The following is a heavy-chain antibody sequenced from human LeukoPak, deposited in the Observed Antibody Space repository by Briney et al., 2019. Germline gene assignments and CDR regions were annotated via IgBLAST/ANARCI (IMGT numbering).Heavy chain of an antibody. Sequence: GGSLRLSCAASGFIFSSYAMSWVRQAPGKGLEWVSAISGSGGSTYYADSVEGRFTISRDNAKNSLYLQMNSLRAEDTAIYYCAGARGYQQIKFDFWGQGALVTVSS. D-gene: IGHD5-18*01. CDR3: AGARGYQQIKFDF. J-gene: IGHJ4*02. V-gene: IGHV3-23*01. CDR2: ISGSGGST. CDR1: GFIFSSYA.